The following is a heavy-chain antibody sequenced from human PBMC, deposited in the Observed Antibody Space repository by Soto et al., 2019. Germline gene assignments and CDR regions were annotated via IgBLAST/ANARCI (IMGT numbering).Heavy chain of an antibody. CDR3: ARRERYYGSPGWFDP. J-gene: IGHJ5*02. D-gene: IGHD3-10*01. CDR1: GGSISSFAYY. V-gene: IGHV4-39*01. Sequence: PSETLSLTCTVSGGSISSFAYYWGWIRQPPGKGLEWIGTVYYNVNTYYNPSLKSRVTISVDTAKNQFSLNLRSVTAADTAIYFCARRERYYGSPGWFDPWGQGTLVTVSS. CDR2: VYYNVNT.